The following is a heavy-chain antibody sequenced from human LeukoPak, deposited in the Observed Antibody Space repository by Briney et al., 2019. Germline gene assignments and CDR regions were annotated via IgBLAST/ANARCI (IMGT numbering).Heavy chain of an antibody. CDR1: GGSISSYY. V-gene: IGHV4-59*01. D-gene: IGHD6-13*01. CDR3: ARDLGVAAAGTDAFDI. CDR2: IYYSGST. J-gene: IGHJ3*02. Sequence: PSETLSLTCTVSGGSISSYYWSWIRQPPGKGLEWIGYIYYSGSTNYNPSLKSRVTISVDTSKNQFSLKLSSVTAADTAVYYCARDLGVAAAGTDAFDIWGQGTMVTVSS.